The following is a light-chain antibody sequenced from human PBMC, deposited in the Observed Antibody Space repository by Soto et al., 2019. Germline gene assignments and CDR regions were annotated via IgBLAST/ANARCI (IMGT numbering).Light chain of an antibody. J-gene: IGLJ3*02. Sequence: QSVLTQPPSVSGSPGQSVTISCTGTSSDVGNYNRVSWYQQPPGTAPKLMIYEVTNRPSGVPNRFSASKSGNTASLTISGLKAEDEADYYCISYTSNRTWVFGGGTKLTVL. CDR1: SSDVGNYNR. CDR3: ISYTSNRTWV. CDR2: EVT. V-gene: IGLV2-18*02.